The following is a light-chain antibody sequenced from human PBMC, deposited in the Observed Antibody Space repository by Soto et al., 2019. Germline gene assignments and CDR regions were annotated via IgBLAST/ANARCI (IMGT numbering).Light chain of an antibody. J-gene: IGLJ3*02. CDR1: SSNIGSNY. V-gene: IGLV1-47*01. CDR2: RNN. Sequence: QSVLTQPPSASGTPGQRVTISCSGSSSNIGSNYVYWYQQLPGTAPKRLIYRNNQRPSGVPDRFSCSKSGTSASLAISGRRSEDEADYYCAAWDDSSNWVFGGGTKLTVL. CDR3: AAWDDSSNWV.